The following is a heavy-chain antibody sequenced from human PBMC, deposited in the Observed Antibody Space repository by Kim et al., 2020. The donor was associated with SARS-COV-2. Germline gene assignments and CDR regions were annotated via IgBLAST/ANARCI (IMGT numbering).Heavy chain of an antibody. V-gene: IGHV3-30*01. J-gene: IGHJ4*02. D-gene: IGHD2-2*01. CDR3: ARDLPAATGGFDY. Sequence: YPDTAKARYTITRDNSKNTRYLQMNSLRAEDTAVYSWARDLPAATGGFDYWGQGTLVTVSS.